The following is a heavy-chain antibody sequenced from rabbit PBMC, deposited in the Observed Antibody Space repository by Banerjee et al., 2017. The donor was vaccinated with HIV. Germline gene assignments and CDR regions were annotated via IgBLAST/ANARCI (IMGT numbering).Heavy chain of an antibody. CDR3: GRDRDGDAGYGSLAL. V-gene: IGHV1S43*01. CDR1: AFSFSNKYV. J-gene: IGHJ6*01. Sequence: EESGGDLVKPEGSLTLTCTASAFSFSNKYVMCWVRQAPGKGLEWIACINTISGDTVYATWAKGRFTISRSTSLNTVDLKMTSLTVADTATYFCGRDRDGDAGYGSLALWGPGTLVTV. CDR2: INTISGDT. D-gene: IGHD6-1*01.